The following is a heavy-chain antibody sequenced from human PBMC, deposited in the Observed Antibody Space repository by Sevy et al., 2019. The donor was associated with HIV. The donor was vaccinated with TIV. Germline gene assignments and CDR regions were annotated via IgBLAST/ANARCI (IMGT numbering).Heavy chain of an antibody. J-gene: IGHJ2*01. Sequence: GGSLRLSCAASGFTFSYYSMNWVRQAPGKGLEWVSSISTASSYIYYADSLKGRVTISRDNAKNSLYLQMNSLRAEDTAVYYCARGPYYDFWYFDLLGRGTLVTVSS. CDR1: GFTFSYYS. V-gene: IGHV3-21*01. D-gene: IGHD3-3*01. CDR2: ISTASSYI. CDR3: ARGPYYDFWYFDL.